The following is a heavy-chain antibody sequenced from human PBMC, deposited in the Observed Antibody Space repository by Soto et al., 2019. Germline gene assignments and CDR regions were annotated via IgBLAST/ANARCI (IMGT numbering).Heavy chain of an antibody. CDR2: INAGNGYT. D-gene: IGHD6-19*01. Sequence: QVQLVQSGTEVKEPGASVKVSCKASGFTFTAYGIHWVRQAPGQRLEWMGWINAGNGYTKYSQKFQGRVTISRDTSASTAYMELSSLRSEDTTVYFCVRAGSGWSFDYWGQGTLVTVSS. CDR3: VRAGSGWSFDY. J-gene: IGHJ4*02. V-gene: IGHV1-3*01. CDR1: GFTFTAYG.